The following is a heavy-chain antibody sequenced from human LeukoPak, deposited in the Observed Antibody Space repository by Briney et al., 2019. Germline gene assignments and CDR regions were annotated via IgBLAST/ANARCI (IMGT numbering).Heavy chain of an antibody. CDR3: ARVEWLFQDY. CDR2: ISYDGSNK. CDR1: GFTFSSYA. D-gene: IGHD3-3*01. Sequence: GGSLRLSCAASGFTFSSYAMHWVRQAPGKGLEWVAVISYDGSNKYYADSVKGRFTIFRDNSKNTLYLQMNSLRAEDTAVYYCARVEWLFQDYWGQGTLVTVSS. J-gene: IGHJ4*02. V-gene: IGHV3-30-3*01.